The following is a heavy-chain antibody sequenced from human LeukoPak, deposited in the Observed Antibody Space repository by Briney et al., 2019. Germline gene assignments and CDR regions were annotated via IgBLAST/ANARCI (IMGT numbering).Heavy chain of an antibody. CDR3: ARGAPFIAAAGTALDY. CDR1: GYTFTSYG. J-gene: IGHJ4*02. V-gene: IGHV1-18*01. CDR2: ISAYNGNT. Sequence: ASVKVSCKASGYTFTSYGISWVRQSPGQGLEWMGWISAYNGNTNYAQKLQGRVTMTTDTSTSTAYMELRSLRSDDTAVYYCARGAPFIAAAGTALDYWGQGTLVTVSS. D-gene: IGHD6-13*01.